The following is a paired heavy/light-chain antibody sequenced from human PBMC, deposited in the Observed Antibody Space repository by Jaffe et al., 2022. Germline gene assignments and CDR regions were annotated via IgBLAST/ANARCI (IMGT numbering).Light chain of an antibody. V-gene: IGLV4-69*01. CDR2: LNSDGSH. J-gene: IGLJ7*01. Sequence: QLVLTQSPSASASLGASVKLTCTLSSGHSSYAIAWHQQQPEKGPRYLMKLNSDGSHSKGDGIPDRFSGSSSGAERYLTISSLQSEDEADYYCQTWGTGIRAVFGGGTQLTVL. CDR3: QTWGTGIRAV. CDR1: SGHSSYA.
Heavy chain of an antibody. Sequence: QVQLVQSGAEVKKPGASVKVSCKASGYTFTSYYMHWVRQAPGQGLEWMGIINPSGGSTSYAQKFQGRVTMTRDTSTSTVYMELSSLRSEDTAVYYCARDLYDFWSGYPSGYWFDPWGQGTLVTVSS. J-gene: IGHJ5*02. CDR3: ARDLYDFWSGYPSGYWFDP. D-gene: IGHD3-3*01. V-gene: IGHV1-46*03. CDR2: INPSGGST. CDR1: GYTFTSYY.